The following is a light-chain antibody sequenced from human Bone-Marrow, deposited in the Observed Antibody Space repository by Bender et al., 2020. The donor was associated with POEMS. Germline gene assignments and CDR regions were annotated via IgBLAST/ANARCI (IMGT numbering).Light chain of an antibody. CDR3: QVWDTSSDHWV. CDR1: NIGSKS. J-gene: IGLJ3*02. Sequence: SYVLTQPPSVSVAPGQTASITCGGDNIGSKSVHWYQQKPGQAPVLVVHDDSDRSSGIPERFSGSNSGNTATLTISRVEAGDEADYYCQVWDTSSDHWVFGGGTKLTVL. CDR2: DDS. V-gene: IGLV3-21*02.